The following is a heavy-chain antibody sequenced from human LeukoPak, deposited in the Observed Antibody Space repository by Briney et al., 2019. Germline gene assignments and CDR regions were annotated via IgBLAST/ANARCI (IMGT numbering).Heavy chain of an antibody. CDR3: ARMSGYCSGGSCYGNNWFDP. V-gene: IGHV1-69*13. D-gene: IGHD2-15*01. Sequence: SVKVSCKASGVTFSSYAIIWVRQAPGQGLEWMGGIIPIFGTANYAQKFQGRVTIIADEPTSTAYMELSSLTSDDTAVYYCARMSGYCSGGSCYGNNWFDPWGQGTLVTVSS. J-gene: IGHJ5*02. CDR2: IIPIFGTA. CDR1: GVTFSSYA.